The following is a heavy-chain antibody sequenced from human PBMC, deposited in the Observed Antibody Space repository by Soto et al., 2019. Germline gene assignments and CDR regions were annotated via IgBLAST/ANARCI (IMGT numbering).Heavy chain of an antibody. J-gene: IGHJ5*02. V-gene: IGHV4-31*03. CDR2: IYYSGCT. Sequence: QVQLQESGPGLVKHSQTLSLTCTVSGGSISSGGYYWSWIRQHPGKGLEWIGYIYYSGCTYYNPSLKIRVTISVDTSKNQFSLKLSSVTAADTAVYYCASIVDSNDYSNKRTFDPWGQGTLVTVSS. CDR1: GGSISSGGYY. CDR3: ASIVDSNDYSNKRTFDP. D-gene: IGHD4-4*01.